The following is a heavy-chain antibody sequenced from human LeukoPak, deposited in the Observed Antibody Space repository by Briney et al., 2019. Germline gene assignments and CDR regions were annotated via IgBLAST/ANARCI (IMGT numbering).Heavy chain of an antibody. J-gene: IGHJ4*02. CDR2: ISTDNGNT. CDR3: ARGGHRGTHYSVDY. D-gene: IGHD1-26*01. V-gene: IGHV1-18*01. CDR1: GYTFTSYG. Sequence: ASVKVSCKASGYTFTSYGIGWVRQAPGQGLEWMGWISTDNGNTNYAQKLQGRVTMTTDTSTSTAYMELRSQRSDDTAVYYCARGGHRGTHYSVDYWGQGTLVTVSS.